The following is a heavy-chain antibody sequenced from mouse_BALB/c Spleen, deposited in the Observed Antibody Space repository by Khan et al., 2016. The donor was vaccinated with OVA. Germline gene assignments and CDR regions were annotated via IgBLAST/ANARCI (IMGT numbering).Heavy chain of an antibody. CDR2: IDYSGNT. V-gene: IGHV3-8*02. CDR3: VSYGGYCVDY. Sequence: EVQLQESGPSLVKPSQTLSLTCSVTGDSITSGYWNWIRKFPGNKFEYMGYIDYSGNTYYNPSLDSRMSITRDTTKHHSSLQFNSVATEDTATYYCVSYGGYCVDYWGQGTTLTVSS. J-gene: IGHJ2*01. D-gene: IGHD1-2*01. CDR1: GDSITSGY.